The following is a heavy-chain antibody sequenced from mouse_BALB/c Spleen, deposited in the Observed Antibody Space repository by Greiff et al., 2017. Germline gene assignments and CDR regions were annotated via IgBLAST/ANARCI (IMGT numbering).Heavy chain of an antibody. D-gene: IGHD1-2*01. Sequence: DVKLQESGPGLVKPSQSLSLTCSVTGYSITSGYYWNWIRQFPGNKLEWMGYISYDGSNNYNPSLKNRISITRDTSKNQFFLKLNSVTTEDTATYYCARGGYGYLYAMDYWGQGTSVTVSS. CDR1: GYSITSGYY. CDR3: ARGGYGYLYAMDY. J-gene: IGHJ4*01. V-gene: IGHV3-6*02. CDR2: ISYDGSN.